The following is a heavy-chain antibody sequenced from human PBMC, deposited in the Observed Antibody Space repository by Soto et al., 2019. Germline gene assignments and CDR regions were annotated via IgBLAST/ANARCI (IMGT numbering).Heavy chain of an antibody. CDR1: GFSLSTSGAA. Sequence: QIDLIESGPTLVKPTQTLTLTCTFSGFSLSTSGAAVGWVRQPPGRALEWLALIYWDGDKRYNASLGNRLTNTKDTSMNQVVLTLTNVDPAKTATYYCAHRATMTIFGLIIDDGIWFYPWWQRTRVIVSS. CDR2: IYWDGDK. J-gene: IGHJ5*02. D-gene: IGHD3-3*01. V-gene: IGHV2-5*02. CDR3: AHRATMTIFGLIIDDGIWFYP.